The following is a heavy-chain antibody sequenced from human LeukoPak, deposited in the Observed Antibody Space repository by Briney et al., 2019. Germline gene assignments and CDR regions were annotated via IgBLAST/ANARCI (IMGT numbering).Heavy chain of an antibody. Sequence: GGSLRLSCAASGFSVSSNYMNWVRQAPGKGLEWVSIIYSGGTTYYADSVKGRFTISRDNSKNTLYLQMNSLRAEDTAVYYCARDQDGYSSTWGQGTLVTVSS. CDR2: IYSGGTT. J-gene: IGHJ5*02. CDR3: ARDQDGYSST. CDR1: GFSVSSNY. D-gene: IGHD5-24*01. V-gene: IGHV3-53*01.